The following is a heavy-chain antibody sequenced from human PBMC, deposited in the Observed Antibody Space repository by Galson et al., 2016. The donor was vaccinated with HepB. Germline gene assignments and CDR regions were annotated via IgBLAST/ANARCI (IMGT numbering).Heavy chain of an antibody. J-gene: IGHJ3*01. CDR1: GYPFTVYS. D-gene: IGHD2-2*01. CDR3: ARDTAVINFDF. CDR2: ISAQTGKP. V-gene: IGHV7-4-1*02. Sequence: SVKVSCKGSGYPFTVYSINWFRQAPGQGLQWMGWISAQTGKPTYAQGFTGRFVFSLDTSVTTTYLQISSLRAEDTAVYYCARDTAVINFDFWGQGTTVTVSS.